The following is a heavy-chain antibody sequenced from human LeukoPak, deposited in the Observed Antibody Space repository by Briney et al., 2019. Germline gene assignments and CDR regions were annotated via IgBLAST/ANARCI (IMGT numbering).Heavy chain of an antibody. D-gene: IGHD5-18*01. CDR3: ARGPPGYSYGPHYYFDY. CDR1: GGSISGSSYY. J-gene: IGHJ4*02. Sequence: TLSLTCTVSGGSISGSSYYWGWIRQPPGKGLEWIGYIYYSGSTYYNPSLKSRVTISVDTSKNQFSLKLSSVTAADTAVYYCARGPPGYSYGPHYYFDYWGQGTLVTVSS. CDR2: IYYSGST. V-gene: IGHV4-30-4*08.